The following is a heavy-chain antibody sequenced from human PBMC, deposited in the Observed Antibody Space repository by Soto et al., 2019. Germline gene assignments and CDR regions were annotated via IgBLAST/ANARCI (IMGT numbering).Heavy chain of an antibody. CDR3: ANVPLWCGTDRCYTEGFDY. J-gene: IGHJ4*02. D-gene: IGHD3-3*01. Sequence: DVHLLESGGGVVQPGGSLRLTCAASGFPFYDYAMSWVRQAPGKGLEWGSTVDASSNTHYADSVRGRFTISRATRNSMLFLQLDSLRAEDTAVYFCANVPLWCGTDRCYTEGFDYWGPGTLVPVSS. CDR1: GFPFYDYA. V-gene: IGHV3-23*01. CDR2: VDASSNT.